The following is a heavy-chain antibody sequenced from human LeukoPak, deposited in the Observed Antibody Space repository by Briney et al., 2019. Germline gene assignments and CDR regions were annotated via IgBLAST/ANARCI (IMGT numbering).Heavy chain of an antibody. D-gene: IGHD5-18*01. Sequence: GGSLRLSCAASGFTFSTYSMSWVRQAPGKGLDWVSAISGSGDSTYYADSVQGRFTISRDNSENTLYLQMNSLRAEDTAVYYCAKELNSYGFSDYWGQGTLVTVSS. V-gene: IGHV3-23*01. CDR2: ISGSGDST. CDR1: GFTFSTYS. J-gene: IGHJ4*02. CDR3: AKELNSYGFSDY.